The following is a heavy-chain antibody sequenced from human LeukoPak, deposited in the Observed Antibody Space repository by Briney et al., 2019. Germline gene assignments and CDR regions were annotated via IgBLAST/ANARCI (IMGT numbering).Heavy chain of an antibody. CDR1: GGSISGVF. Sequence: SETLSLTCTVSGGSISGVFWSWIRQPPGKGLEWIGYIYYGGSANYNPSLKSRVTISADMSKSQFSLKVKSVTTTDTAVYYCAKESRTNLPGGWYGVRFDPRGQGTLVIVSS. J-gene: IGHJ5*02. D-gene: IGHD6-19*01. V-gene: IGHV4-59*01. CDR3: AKESRTNLPGGWYGVRFDP. CDR2: IYYGGSA.